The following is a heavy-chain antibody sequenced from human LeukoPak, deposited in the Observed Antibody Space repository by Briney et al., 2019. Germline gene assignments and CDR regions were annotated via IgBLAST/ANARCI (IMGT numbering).Heavy chain of an antibody. CDR1: GFTFSSYA. CDR3: AKDHCSTTTCYHDY. Sequence: GGSLRLSCAASGFTFSSYAMSWVRQAPGKGLEWVSAISGSGGSTYYADSVKGRFTISRDNSKNTLYLQMNSLRAEDTAVYYCAKDHCSTTTCYHDYWGQGTLVTVSS. J-gene: IGHJ4*02. D-gene: IGHD2-2*01. V-gene: IGHV3-23*01. CDR2: ISGSGGST.